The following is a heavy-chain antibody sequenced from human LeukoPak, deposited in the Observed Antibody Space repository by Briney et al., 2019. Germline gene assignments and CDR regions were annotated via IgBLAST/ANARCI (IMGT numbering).Heavy chain of an antibody. D-gene: IGHD3-10*01. CDR1: GFTFSSYA. J-gene: IGHJ4*02. CDR2: ISSDGGSP. CDR3: ARGILGGHYFDY. Sequence: GGSLRLSCAASGFTFSSYAMHWVRQAPGKGLEYVSGISSDGGSPFHVNSVKGRFTISRDNSKDTLYLQMGSLRAEDMAVYYCARGILGGHYFDYWGQGTLVTVSS. V-gene: IGHV3-64*01.